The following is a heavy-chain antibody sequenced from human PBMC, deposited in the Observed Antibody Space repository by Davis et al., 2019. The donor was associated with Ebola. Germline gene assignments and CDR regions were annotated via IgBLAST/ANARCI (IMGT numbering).Heavy chain of an antibody. J-gene: IGHJ4*02. CDR3: AAWAGTVGQFDY. CDR2: IVVGSGDT. D-gene: IGHD1-14*01. CDR1: GFTFSTSA. V-gene: IGHV1-58*02. Sequence: SVKVSCKTSGFTFSTSAMQWVRQARGQRLEWIGWIVVGSGDTNSAPKFQGRVTITNDMSTTTSYLDLSDLSPEDTAVYYCAAWAGTVGQFDYWGQGTLVTVSS.